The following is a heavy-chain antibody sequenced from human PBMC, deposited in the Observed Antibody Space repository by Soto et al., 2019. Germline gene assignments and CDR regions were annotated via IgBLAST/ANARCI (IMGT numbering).Heavy chain of an antibody. CDR2: IYYSGST. D-gene: IGHD4-17*01. J-gene: IGHJ3*02. Sequence: SETLSLTCTVSGGSSSSSSYYWGWIRQPPGKGLEWIGSIYYSGSTYYNPSLKRRVTISVDTSKNQFSLKLSSVTAADTAVYYCARRDYGDYVLDDAFDIWGQGTMVTVSS. CDR3: ARRDYGDYVLDDAFDI. V-gene: IGHV4-39*01. CDR1: GGSSSSSSYY.